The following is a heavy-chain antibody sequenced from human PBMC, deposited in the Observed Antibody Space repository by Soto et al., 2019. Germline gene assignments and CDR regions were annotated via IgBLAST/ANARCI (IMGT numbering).Heavy chain of an antibody. CDR2: MNPNSGDT. CDR3: ARESGGATATLDYYYFYMGV. J-gene: IGHJ6*03. V-gene: IGHV1-2*02. Sequence: QVQLVQSGAEVKKPGASVTVSCKASGYRFSDYYLHWVRQAPGQGPGWMGWMNPNSGDTKYAQKFKGRVTMTRDTSVRTAFMELNWLKSDDTAVYYCARESGGATATLDYYYFYMGVWGIGTTVTVSS. D-gene: IGHD5-12*01. CDR1: GYRFSDYY.